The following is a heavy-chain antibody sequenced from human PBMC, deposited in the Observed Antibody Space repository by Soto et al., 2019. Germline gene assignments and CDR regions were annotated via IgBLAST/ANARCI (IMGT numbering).Heavy chain of an antibody. V-gene: IGHV5-51*01. J-gene: IGHJ4*02. D-gene: IGHD2-2*01. CDR1: GYSFTIYC. Sequence: GESVKISCTGSGYSFTIYCIGWVRQMPWKGLEWMGIIYPGDSDTRYSPSFQGQVTISADKSISTAYLQWSSLKASDTAMYYCARPGYCSSTSCQLDYWGQGTLVTVS. CDR2: IYPGDSDT. CDR3: ARPGYCSSTSCQLDY.